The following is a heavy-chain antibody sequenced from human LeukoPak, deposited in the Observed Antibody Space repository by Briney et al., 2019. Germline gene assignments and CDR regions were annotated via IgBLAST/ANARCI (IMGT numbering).Heavy chain of an antibody. CDR1: GFTFSSSA. J-gene: IGHJ6*02. V-gene: IGHV3-23*01. CDR2: ISNNGGYT. Sequence: GGSLRLSCAASGFTFSSSAMSWVRQAPGKGLEWVSAISNNGGYTYYADSVQGRFTISRDNSKSTLYLQMNSLRAEDTAVYYCAREQNGMDVWGQGTTVTVSS. CDR3: AREQNGMDV.